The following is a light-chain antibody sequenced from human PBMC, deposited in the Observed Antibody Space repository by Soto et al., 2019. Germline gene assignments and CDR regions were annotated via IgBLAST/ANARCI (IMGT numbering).Light chain of an antibody. CDR1: QSVSNF. V-gene: IGKV3-11*01. J-gene: IGKJ4*01. Sequence: EIVMTQSPATLSLSPGERATLSCRATQSVSNFLAWYQQKPGLDPRLLIYDASTRATGIPARFSGSGSGTDFALTISSLEPEEFAVYYCEQRRTWPPLTFGGGTKVEIK. CDR3: EQRRTWPPLT. CDR2: DAS.